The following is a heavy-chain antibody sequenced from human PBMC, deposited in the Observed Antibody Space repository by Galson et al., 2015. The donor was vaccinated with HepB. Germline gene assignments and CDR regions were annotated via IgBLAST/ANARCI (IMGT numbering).Heavy chain of an antibody. CDR2: INPSGGST. J-gene: IGHJ2*01. Sequence: SVKVSCKASGYTFTSYYMHWVRQAPGQGLEWMGIINPSGGSTSYAQKFQGRVTMTRDTSTSTVYMELSSLRSEDTAVYYCARAAAYDSSGYYYVSPFWYFDLWGRGTLVTVSS. V-gene: IGHV1-46*01. D-gene: IGHD3-22*01. CDR3: ARAAAYDSSGYYYVSPFWYFDL. CDR1: GYTFTSYY.